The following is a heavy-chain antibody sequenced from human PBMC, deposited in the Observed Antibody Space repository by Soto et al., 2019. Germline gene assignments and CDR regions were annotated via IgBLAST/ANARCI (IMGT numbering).Heavy chain of an antibody. CDR3: ARARFSNYPLYGMNV. J-gene: IGHJ6*02. CDR2: ISGGGDNT. CDR1: GFTFTSYA. Sequence: GGSLRLSCAASGFTFTSYAMTWVRKAPGKGLEWVSGISGGGDNTFYADSVKGRFTISRDNSENTLYLQMNSLRAEDTAVYYCARARFSNYPLYGMNVWGQGTTVTVSS. D-gene: IGHD4-4*01. V-gene: IGHV3-23*01.